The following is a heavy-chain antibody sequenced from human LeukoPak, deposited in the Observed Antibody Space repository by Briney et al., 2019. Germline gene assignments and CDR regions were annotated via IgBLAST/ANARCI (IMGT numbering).Heavy chain of an antibody. Sequence: PSETLSLTCTVSGGSISSYYWSWIRQPPGKGLEWIGYIYTSGSTNYNPSLKSRVTISVDTSKNQFSLKLSSVTAADAAVYYCARYGYDFWSGYYTGFDYWGQGTLVTVSS. CDR3: ARYGYDFWSGYYTGFDY. CDR2: IYTSGST. D-gene: IGHD3-3*01. CDR1: GGSISSYY. J-gene: IGHJ4*02. V-gene: IGHV4-4*09.